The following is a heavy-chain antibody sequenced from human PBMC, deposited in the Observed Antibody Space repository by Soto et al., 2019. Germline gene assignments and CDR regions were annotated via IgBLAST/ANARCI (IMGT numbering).Heavy chain of an antibody. D-gene: IGHD2-21*02. CDR1: GFTFSSYA. Sequence: GGSLRLSCAASGFTFSSYAMSWVRQAPGKGLEWVSAISGSGGSTYYADSVKGRFTISRDNSKNTLYLQMNSLRAEDPAVYDCAKDLDVCGGDCGGGGFDYWGQGTLVTVSS. J-gene: IGHJ4*02. V-gene: IGHV3-23*01. CDR2: ISGSGGST. CDR3: AKDLDVCGGDCGGGGFDY.